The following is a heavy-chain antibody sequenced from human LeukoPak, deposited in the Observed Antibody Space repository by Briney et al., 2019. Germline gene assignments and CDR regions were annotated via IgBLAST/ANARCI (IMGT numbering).Heavy chain of an antibody. Sequence: GGSLRLSCAASGFTFDDYARHWVRQAPGKGLEWVSLISGDGGSTYYADSVKGRFTISRDNSKNSLYLQMNSLRPEDTALYYCAKDLYDILTGYYNEYFQHWGQGTLVTVSS. V-gene: IGHV3-43*02. J-gene: IGHJ1*01. D-gene: IGHD3-9*01. CDR3: AKDLYDILTGYYNEYFQH. CDR1: GFTFDDYA. CDR2: ISGDGGST.